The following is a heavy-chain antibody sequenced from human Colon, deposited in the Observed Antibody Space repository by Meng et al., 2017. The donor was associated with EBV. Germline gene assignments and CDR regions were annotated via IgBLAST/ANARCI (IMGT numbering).Heavy chain of an antibody. CDR1: GGHLNRTGTC. CDR3: ARHTFSGNPGGIDS. V-gene: IGHV4-39*01. CDR2: QCHADDT. D-gene: IGHD4-23*01. Sequence: QLQLAESGLGLVKPWETLSRTCTVYGGHLNRTGTCGGWIRQHPGKGLEWIGSQCHADDTYYNPSLMGRVTISVDTSKNQVSLKLTSVTAADTSIYYCARHTFSGNPGGIDSWGQGILVTVSS. J-gene: IGHJ4*02.